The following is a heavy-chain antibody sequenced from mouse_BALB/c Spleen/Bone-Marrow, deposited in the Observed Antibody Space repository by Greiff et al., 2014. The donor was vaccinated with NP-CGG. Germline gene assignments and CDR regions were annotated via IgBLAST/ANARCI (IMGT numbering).Heavy chain of an antibody. CDR3: ARGLKQDSPMDD. CDR2: IFPYNGDA. J-gene: IGHJ4*01. D-gene: IGHD2-2*01. Sequence: VQLQQSGPELVKPGASVKLSCKASGYTFTDYSMHWVKLSHGKSLEWIGYIFPYNGDADYDQKFRGKATLTVDNSSTTAYMELSSLTSEDSAVYFCARGLKQDSPMDDWGQGTTLTVSS. V-gene: IGHV1S29*02. CDR1: GYTFTDYS.